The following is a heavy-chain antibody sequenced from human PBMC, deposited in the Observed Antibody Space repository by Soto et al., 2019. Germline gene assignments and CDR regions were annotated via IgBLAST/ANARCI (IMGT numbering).Heavy chain of an antibody. CDR2: IIPIFGTA. Sequence: QVQLVQSGAEVKKPGSSVKVSCKASGGTFSSYAISWVRQAPGQGLEWMGGIIPIFGTANYAQKCQGRVTITADESTSTAYMELSSLRSEDTAVYYCARSQGDIVVVVAATPYYYGMDVWGQGTTVTVSS. D-gene: IGHD2-15*01. J-gene: IGHJ6*02. CDR1: GGTFSSYA. CDR3: ARSQGDIVVVVAATPYYYGMDV. V-gene: IGHV1-69*01.